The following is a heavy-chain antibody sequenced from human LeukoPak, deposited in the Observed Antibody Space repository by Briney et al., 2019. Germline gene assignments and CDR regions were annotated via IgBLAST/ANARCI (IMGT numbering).Heavy chain of an antibody. CDR2: IHNSGST. V-gene: IGHV4-59*02. CDR1: GGSVSSYY. J-gene: IGHJ3*02. D-gene: IGHD1-26*01. CDR3: VRDWEGFNFDI. Sequence: SETLSHTCTVSGGSVSSYYWSWIRQPPGEGLEWIAYIHNSGSTNYNPSLKSRATIAVDTSKNQFSLKLSSVTAADTAMYYCVRDWEGFNFDIWGQGTVVTVSS.